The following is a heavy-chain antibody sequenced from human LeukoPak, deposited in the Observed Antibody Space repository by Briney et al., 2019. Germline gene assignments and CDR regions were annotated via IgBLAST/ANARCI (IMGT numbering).Heavy chain of an antibody. V-gene: IGHV1-2*04. CDR3: ARGAEAETSPLDF. J-gene: IGHJ4*02. CDR1: GYTFTGYY. D-gene: IGHD6-13*01. CDR2: INPNSGGT. Sequence: ASVKVSCEASGYTFTGYYMHWVRQAPGQGLEWMGWINPNSGGTNYAQKFQGWVTMTRDTSISTAYMELSRLRSDDTAVYYCARGAEAETSPLDFWGQGTLVIVS.